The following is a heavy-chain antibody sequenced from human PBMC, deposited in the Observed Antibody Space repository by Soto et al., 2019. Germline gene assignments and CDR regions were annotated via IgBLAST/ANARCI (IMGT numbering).Heavy chain of an antibody. Sequence: EVQLLESGGGLVQPGGSMRLSCAASGFTFSSYAMSWVRQAPGKGLEWVSAISAGGTGTYYADSVRGRFTISRDNSKNTLYHQMNSLRAEDTAVYYCAKSRQLVRKGMDVWGQGTTVTVPS. CDR2: ISAGGTGT. D-gene: IGHD6-6*01. CDR1: GFTFSSYA. CDR3: AKSRQLVRKGMDV. J-gene: IGHJ6*02. V-gene: IGHV3-23*01.